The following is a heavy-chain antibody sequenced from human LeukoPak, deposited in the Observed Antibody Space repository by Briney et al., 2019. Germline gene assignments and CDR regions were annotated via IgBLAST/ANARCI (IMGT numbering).Heavy chain of an antibody. J-gene: IGHJ4*02. CDR1: GFTFSSYG. CDR3: TRDRGYSYGPAFDY. D-gene: IGHD5-18*01. CDR2: IWYDGSNK. V-gene: IGHV3-33*01. Sequence: EGSLRLSCAASGFTFSSYGMHWVRQAPGKGLEWVAVIWYDGSNKYYADSVKGRFTISRDNSKNTLYLQMNSLRAEDTAVYYCTRDRGYSYGPAFDYWGQGTLVTVSS.